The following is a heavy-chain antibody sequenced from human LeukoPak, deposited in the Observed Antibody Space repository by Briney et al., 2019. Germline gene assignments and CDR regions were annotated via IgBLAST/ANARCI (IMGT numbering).Heavy chain of an antibody. Sequence: GGSLRLSCAASGFTFSSYAMHWVRQAPGKGLEWVAVISYDGSNKYYADSVKGRFTISRDNSKNTLYLQMNSLRAEDTAVYYCAEGNSQGADGMDVWGQGTTVTVSS. CDR3: AEGNSQGADGMDV. J-gene: IGHJ6*02. D-gene: IGHD4-23*01. CDR2: ISYDGSNK. CDR1: GFTFSSYA. V-gene: IGHV3-30-3*02.